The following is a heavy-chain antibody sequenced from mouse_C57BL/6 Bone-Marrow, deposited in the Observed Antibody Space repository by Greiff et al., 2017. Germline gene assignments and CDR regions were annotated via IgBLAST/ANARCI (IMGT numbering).Heavy chain of an antibody. D-gene: IGHD1-1*01. J-gene: IGHJ1*03. Sequence: VQLQQSGAELVRPGTSVKMSCKASGYTFTNYWIGWAKQRPGHGLEWIGDIYPGGGYTNYNEKFKGKATLTADKSSSTAYMQFSSLTSEDSAIYYCARGVYYGSRHWYFDVWGTGTTVTVSS. CDR1: GYTFTNYW. CDR3: ARGVYYGSRHWYFDV. CDR2: IYPGGGYT. V-gene: IGHV1-63*01.